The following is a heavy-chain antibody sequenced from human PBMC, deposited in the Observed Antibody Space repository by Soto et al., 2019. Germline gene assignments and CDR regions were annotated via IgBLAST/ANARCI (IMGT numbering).Heavy chain of an antibody. D-gene: IGHD1-20*01. J-gene: IGHJ4*02. Sequence: GGSLRLSCAASGFSFSTYTMSWVRQAPGKGLEWVSGISSSGGNTYYSDSVKGRFTISRDNSKDTLFLQMNRLGAEDTALYFCANDLITGGAPTYFDYSGQGNLVTVST. V-gene: IGHV3-23*01. CDR1: GFSFSTYT. CDR3: ANDLITGGAPTYFDY. CDR2: ISSSGGNT.